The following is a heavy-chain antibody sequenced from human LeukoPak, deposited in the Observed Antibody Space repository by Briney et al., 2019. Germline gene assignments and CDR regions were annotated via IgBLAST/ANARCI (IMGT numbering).Heavy chain of an antibody. D-gene: IGHD6-13*01. CDR2: INPSGGST. Sequence: ASVKVSCKASGYTFTSYYMHWVRQAPGQGLEWMGIINPSGGSTSYAQKFQGRVTMTRDTSTSTVYMELSSLRSEDTAVYYCARGGKLAAAGTWGFMYDYNWFDPRGQGTLVTVSS. V-gene: IGHV1-46*01. J-gene: IGHJ5*02. CDR1: GYTFTSYY. CDR3: ARGGKLAAAGTWGFMYDYNWFDP.